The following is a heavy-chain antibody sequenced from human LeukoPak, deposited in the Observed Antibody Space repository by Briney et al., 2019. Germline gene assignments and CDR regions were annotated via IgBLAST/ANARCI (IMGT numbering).Heavy chain of an antibody. V-gene: IGHV3-30-3*01. Sequence: PGGSLRLSCAASGFTFSSYAMHWVRQAPGKGLEWVVVISYDGSNKYYADSVKGRFTISRDNAKNSLYLQMNSLRAEDTAVYYCARVPLFYGSGSFVDYWGQGTLVTVSS. J-gene: IGHJ4*02. D-gene: IGHD3-10*01. CDR1: GFTFSSYA. CDR2: ISYDGSNK. CDR3: ARVPLFYGSGSFVDY.